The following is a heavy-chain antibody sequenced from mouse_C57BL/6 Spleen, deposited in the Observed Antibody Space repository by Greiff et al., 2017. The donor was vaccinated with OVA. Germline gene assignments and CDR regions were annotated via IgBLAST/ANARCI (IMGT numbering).Heavy chain of an antibody. D-gene: IGHD1-3*01. CDR3: ARLRRVGAPYLDY. J-gene: IGHJ2*01. V-gene: IGHV1-69*01. Sequence: QVQLQQPGAELVMPGASVKLSCKASGYTFTSYWMHWVKQRPGQGLEWIGEIDPSDSYTNYNQKFKGKSTLTVDKSSSTAYMQLSSLTSEDSAVYYCARLRRVGAPYLDYWGQGTTLTVSS. CDR2: IDPSDSYT. CDR1: GYTFTSYW.